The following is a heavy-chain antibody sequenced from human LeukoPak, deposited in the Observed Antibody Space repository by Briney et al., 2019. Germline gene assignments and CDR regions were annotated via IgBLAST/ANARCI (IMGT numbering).Heavy chain of an antibody. CDR1: GFTFSSYE. CDR3: ATPRGSGSYLAFDY. CDR2: IISSGSTI. V-gene: IGHV3-48*03. J-gene: IGHJ4*02. Sequence: GGSLRLSCAASGFTFSSYEMNWVRQAPGKGLERVSYIISSGSTIYYADSVKGRFTISRDNAKNSLYLQMNSLRAEDTAVYYCATPRGSGSYLAFDYWGQGTLVTVSS. D-gene: IGHD1-26*01.